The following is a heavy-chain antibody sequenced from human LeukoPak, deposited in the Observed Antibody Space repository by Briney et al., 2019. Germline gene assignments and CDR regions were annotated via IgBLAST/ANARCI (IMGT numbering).Heavy chain of an antibody. CDR1: GFTFSSYW. CDR2: IKQDGSEK. V-gene: IGHV3-7*03. J-gene: IGHJ4*02. CDR3: ATETGDSPDY. Sequence: GGSLRLSCAASGFTFSSYWMSWVRQAPGKGLEWVANIKQDGSEKYYVDSVKGRFTISRDNSKNTLFLQMNSLRGEDTAVYYCATETGDSPDYWGQGTLVTVSS. D-gene: IGHD3-10*01.